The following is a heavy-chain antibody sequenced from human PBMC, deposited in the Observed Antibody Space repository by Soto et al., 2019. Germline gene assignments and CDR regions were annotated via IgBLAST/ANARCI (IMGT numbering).Heavy chain of an antibody. CDR1: GVSIHNSHSF. J-gene: IGHJ5*01. CDR2: VYYSGGA. V-gene: IGHV4-39*02. CDR3: GRVIEGATRHTDFDS. Sequence: SETLSLTCAVSGVSIHNSHSFWACMRQPPGKGLEFIGSVYYSGGANYNPSLKSRVTISVDTSKNHFSLTLNSVTAADTAVYYCGRVIEGATRHTDFDSWGQGTLVTVSS. D-gene: IGHD3-22*01.